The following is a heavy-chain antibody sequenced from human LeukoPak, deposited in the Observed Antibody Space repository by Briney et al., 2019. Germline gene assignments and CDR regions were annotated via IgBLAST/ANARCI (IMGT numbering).Heavy chain of an antibody. CDR3: ARQGMIPY. V-gene: IGHV5-51*01. CDR2: IYPGDSDT. J-gene: IGHJ4*02. D-gene: IGHD3-16*01. CDR1: GYSFTNHW. Sequence: GESLKISCKGSGYSFTNHWIGWVRQMPGTGLEWMGSIYPGDSDTRYSPSFQGRVTISADSSSNTAYLQWSSLKASDTAMYYCARQGMIPYWGQGTLVTVSS.